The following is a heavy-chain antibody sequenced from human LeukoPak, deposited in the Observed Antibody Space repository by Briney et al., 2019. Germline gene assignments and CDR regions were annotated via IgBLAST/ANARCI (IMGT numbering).Heavy chain of an antibody. CDR3: ARGATTRYYFEN. D-gene: IGHD1-1*01. V-gene: IGHV3-30*04. Sequence: PGRSLRLSCAASGFTFSSYAMYWVRQAPGKGLQWVAVISYDGSNKYYADSLKSRFTISRDNAKNTLYLQMNSLRADDTAVYYCARGATTRYYFENWGQGTLVTVSS. J-gene: IGHJ4*02. CDR2: ISYDGSNK. CDR1: GFTFSSYA.